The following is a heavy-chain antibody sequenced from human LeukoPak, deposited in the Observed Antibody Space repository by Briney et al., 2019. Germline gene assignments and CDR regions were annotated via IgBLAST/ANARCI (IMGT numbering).Heavy chain of an antibody. CDR1: GYTLTSYD. Sequence: ASVKVSCKASGYTLTSYDINWVRQATGQGLEWMGWMNPNSGNTGYAQKFQGRVTITRNTSISTAYMELSSLRSEDTAVYYCARENRGDGYNLIRRGILGYWGQGTLVTVSS. V-gene: IGHV1-8*03. CDR2: MNPNSGNT. D-gene: IGHD5-24*01. CDR3: ARENRGDGYNLIRRGILGY. J-gene: IGHJ4*02.